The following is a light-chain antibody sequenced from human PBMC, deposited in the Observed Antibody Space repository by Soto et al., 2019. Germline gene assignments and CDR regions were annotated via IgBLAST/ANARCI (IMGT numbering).Light chain of an antibody. Sequence: EIVMTQSPAILSVSPGERVTLSCRANQSISSNLAWYQQKPGHTPRLLIYGATTRATGIPARFSGSGSATDFTLTINSLQSEDFAVYYCQMYNNWVATFGGGTKVEI. CDR1: QSISSN. CDR2: GAT. V-gene: IGKV3D-15*01. J-gene: IGKJ4*01. CDR3: QMYNNWVAT.